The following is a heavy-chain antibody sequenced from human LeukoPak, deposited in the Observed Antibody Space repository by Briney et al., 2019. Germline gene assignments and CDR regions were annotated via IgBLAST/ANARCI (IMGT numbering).Heavy chain of an antibody. D-gene: IGHD3-22*01. J-gene: IGHJ4*02. Sequence: SGTLSLTCAVSGGSISSSNWWSWVRQPPGKGLEWIGEIYHSGSTNYNPSLKSRVTISVDKSKNQFSLKLSSVTAADTAVYYCARNYYDSSGYYTIDYWGQGTLVTVSS. CDR2: IYHSGST. V-gene: IGHV4-4*02. CDR3: ARNYYDSSGYYTIDY. CDR1: GGSISSSNW.